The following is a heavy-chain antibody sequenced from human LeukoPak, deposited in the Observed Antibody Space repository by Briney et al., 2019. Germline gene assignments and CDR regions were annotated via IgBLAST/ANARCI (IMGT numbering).Heavy chain of an antibody. Sequence: PGGSLILSCAASGFTFSSYGMPWVRQAPGKGLEWVAVISHEGSIKYYADSVNGRFTISRDNSKITGYVQINGLRAEDTDVYYCAKDRVGYCSSTSCPWGQGTLVTVSS. CDR1: GFTFSSYG. V-gene: IGHV3-30*18. D-gene: IGHD2-2*01. CDR2: ISHEGSIK. J-gene: IGHJ5*02. CDR3: AKDRVGYCSSTSCP.